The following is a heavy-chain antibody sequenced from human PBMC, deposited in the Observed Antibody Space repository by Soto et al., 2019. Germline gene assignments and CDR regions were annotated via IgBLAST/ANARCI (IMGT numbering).Heavy chain of an antibody. D-gene: IGHD6-19*01. CDR1: GFTFSTYS. V-gene: IGHV3-21*01. CDR2: ISSSSSYM. Sequence: GGSLRLSCAASGFTFSTYSMIWVRQAPGKGLEWVSFISSSSSYMYFADSVKGRFTISRDNAKSSLYLQMNSLRADDTAVYYCARVRFVAGKSAYGMDVWGQGTTVTVSS. J-gene: IGHJ6*02. CDR3: ARVRFVAGKSAYGMDV.